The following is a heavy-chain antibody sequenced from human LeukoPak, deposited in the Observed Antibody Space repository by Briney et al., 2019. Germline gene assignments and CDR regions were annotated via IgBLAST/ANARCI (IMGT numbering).Heavy chain of an antibody. CDR2: IYHSGST. V-gene: IGHV4-30-2*01. CDR3: ARVAQGLPQSTSDDAFDI. J-gene: IGHJ3*02. Sequence: SETLSLTCTVSGGSISSGGYYWSWIRQPPGKGLEWIGYIYHSGSTYYNPSLKSRVTISVDTSKNQFSLKLSSVTAADTAVYYCARVAQGLPQSTSDDAFDIWGQGTMVTVSS. CDR1: GGSISSGGYY.